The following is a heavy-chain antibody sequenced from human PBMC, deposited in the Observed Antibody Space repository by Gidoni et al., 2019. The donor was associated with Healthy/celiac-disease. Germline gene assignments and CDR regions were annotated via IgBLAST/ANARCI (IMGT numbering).Heavy chain of an antibody. V-gene: IGHV1-3*01. J-gene: IGHJ6*03. CDR1: GYTFTSYA. D-gene: IGHD7-27*01. CDR3: ARVHPYDSNRGYMDV. CDR2: INAGNGNT. Sequence: VQLVQSGAEVKKPGASVTVSCKASGYTFTSYAMHCVRQAPGQRLEWMGWINAGNGNTKYAQKFQGRVTITRDTSASTAYMELSSLRSEDTAVYYCARVHPYDSNRGYMDVWGKGTTVTVSS.